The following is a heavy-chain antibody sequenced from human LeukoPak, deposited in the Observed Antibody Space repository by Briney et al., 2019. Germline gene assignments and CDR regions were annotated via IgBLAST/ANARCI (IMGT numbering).Heavy chain of an antibody. V-gene: IGHV4-4*02. J-gene: IGHJ4*02. CDR2: IYHSGST. Sequence: SGTLSLTCAVSGGSISSSNWWSWVRQPPGKGLGWIGEIYHSGSTNYNPSLKSRVTISVDKSKNQFSLKLSSVTAADTAVYYCARAPRIAAAGTRFDYWGQGTLVTVSS. D-gene: IGHD6-13*01. CDR1: GGSISSSNW. CDR3: ARAPRIAAAGTRFDY.